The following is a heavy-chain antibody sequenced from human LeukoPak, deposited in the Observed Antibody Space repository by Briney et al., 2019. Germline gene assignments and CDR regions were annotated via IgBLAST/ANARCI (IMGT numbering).Heavy chain of an antibody. D-gene: IGHD3-3*01. J-gene: IGHJ5*02. V-gene: IGHV4-38-2*01. CDR2: IYHSGST. Sequence: PSETLSLTCAVSGYSISSGYYWGWIRQPPGKGLEWIGSIYHSGSTYYNPSLKSRVTISVDTSKNQFSLKLSSVTAADTAVYYCARAPRPQGEYYDFWSGPNWFDPWGQGTLVTVSS. CDR1: GYSISSGYY. CDR3: ARAPRPQGEYYDFWSGPNWFDP.